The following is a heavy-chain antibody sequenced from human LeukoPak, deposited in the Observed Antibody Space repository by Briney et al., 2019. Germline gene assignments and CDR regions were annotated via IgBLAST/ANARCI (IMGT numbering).Heavy chain of an antibody. CDR3: ARDPGYSGYDMTQDY. D-gene: IGHD5-12*01. CDR1: GFTFSSYW. V-gene: IGHV3-74*01. J-gene: IGHJ4*02. CDR2: LNSDGSSK. Sequence: PGGSLRLSCAASGFTFSSYWMHRVGQAPGKGLVWVSRLNSDGSSKSYADSVKGRFTISRDNAKNTLYLQMNSLRAEDTAVYYCARDPGYSGYDMTQDYWGQGTLVTVSS.